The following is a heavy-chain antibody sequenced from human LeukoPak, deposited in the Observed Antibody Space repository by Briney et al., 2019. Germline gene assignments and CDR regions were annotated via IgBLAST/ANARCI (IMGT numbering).Heavy chain of an antibody. CDR1: GFTFSSYS. J-gene: IGHJ3*02. Sequence: GGSLRLSCAASGFTFSSYSMNWVRQAPGKGLEWVSSISSSSSYIYYADSVKGRFTISRDNAKNSLYLQMNSLRAEDTAVYYCARGKSTYYYDSSGSPGAFDIWGQGTMVTVSS. CDR3: ARGKSTYYYDSSGSPGAFDI. CDR2: ISSSSSYI. D-gene: IGHD3-22*01. V-gene: IGHV3-21*01.